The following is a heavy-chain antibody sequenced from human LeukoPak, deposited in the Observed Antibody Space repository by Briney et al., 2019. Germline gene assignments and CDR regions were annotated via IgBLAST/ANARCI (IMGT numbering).Heavy chain of an antibody. V-gene: IGHV1-2*02. Sequence: ASVKVSCKASAYMFTNFFIHWVRQAPGQGLEWMGWINPENGATKYAQKFQGRVTLTRDTSINTAYMELTTLTSDDTAVFYCAREVKAFDLWAQGTMVTVSS. CDR2: INPENGAT. CDR1: AYMFTNFF. J-gene: IGHJ3*01. CDR3: AREVKAFDL.